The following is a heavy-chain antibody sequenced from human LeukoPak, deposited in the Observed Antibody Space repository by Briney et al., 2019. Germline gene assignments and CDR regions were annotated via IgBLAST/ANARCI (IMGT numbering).Heavy chain of an antibody. V-gene: IGHV4-39*07. D-gene: IGHD2/OR15-2a*01. CDR2: INHSGST. CDR1: GGSISSSSYY. Sequence: KASETLSLTCTVSGGSISSSSYYWGWIRQPPGKGLEWIGEINHSGSTNYNPSLKSRVTISVDTSKNQFSLKLSSVTAADTAVYYCAGAPNRIKPHDDYWGQGTLVTVSS. CDR3: AGAPNRIKPHDDY. J-gene: IGHJ4*02.